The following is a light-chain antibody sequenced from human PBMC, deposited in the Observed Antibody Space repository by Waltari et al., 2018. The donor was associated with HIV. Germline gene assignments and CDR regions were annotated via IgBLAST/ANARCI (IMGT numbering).Light chain of an antibody. J-gene: IGLJ1*01. CDR3: HSADSSGNYVYV. Sequence: SYELTQSPSVSVSPGQTARITCSGDGLPKQFAYWYQQKPGQAPGTVVYKDHERPSGIPERVSGSSSGTTVTLTISGVQAEDEADYYCHSADSSGNYVYVFGTGTKVTVL. CDR1: GLPKQF. V-gene: IGLV3-25*03. CDR2: KDH.